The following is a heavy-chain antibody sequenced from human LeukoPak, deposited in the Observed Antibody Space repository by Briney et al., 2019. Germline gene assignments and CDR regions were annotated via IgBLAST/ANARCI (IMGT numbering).Heavy chain of an antibody. Sequence: GESLKISCKGSGYTFNGFWIAWVRQMPGKGLEWMGIIYPSDSDTKYRPSVQDQVTISADKSISTAYLQWSSLKASDTAMHYCARRGLTYYYGSGSDNGFDYWGQGTLVTVSS. CDR1: GYTFNGFW. CDR2: IYPSDSDT. V-gene: IGHV5-51*01. CDR3: ARRGLTYYYGSGSDNGFDY. D-gene: IGHD3-10*01. J-gene: IGHJ4*02.